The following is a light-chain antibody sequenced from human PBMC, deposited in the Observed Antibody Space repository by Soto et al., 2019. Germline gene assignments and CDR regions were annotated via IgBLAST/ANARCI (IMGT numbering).Light chain of an antibody. Sequence: EIVLTQSPGTLSLSPGERATLSCRASQSVSSSYLAWYQQKPGQAPRLLIYGASSRATGIPDRFSGSGSGTNFSLTISRLEPQDVAVDYCQQYRRARGVTFGPGTKVDIK. CDR3: QQYRRARGVT. CDR1: QSVSSSY. J-gene: IGKJ3*01. CDR2: GAS. V-gene: IGKV3-20*01.